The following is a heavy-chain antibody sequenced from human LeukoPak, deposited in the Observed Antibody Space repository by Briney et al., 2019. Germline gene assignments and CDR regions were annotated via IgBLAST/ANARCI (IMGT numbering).Heavy chain of an antibody. J-gene: IGHJ4*02. CDR3: AKDGSSSDLGDFDY. D-gene: IGHD6-6*01. Sequence: TGGSLRLSCAASGFTFSSYAMSWVRQAPGKGLEWVSAISGSGGSTYYADSVKGRFTISRDNSKNTLYLQMNSLRAEDTAVYYCAKDGSSSDLGDFDYWGQGTLVTVSS. CDR2: ISGSGGST. CDR1: GFTFSSYA. V-gene: IGHV3-23*01.